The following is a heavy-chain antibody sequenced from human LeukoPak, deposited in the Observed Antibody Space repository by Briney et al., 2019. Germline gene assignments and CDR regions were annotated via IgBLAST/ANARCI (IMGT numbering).Heavy chain of an antibody. CDR3: ARDGATGGMDV. CDR2: TNPSGGST. CDR1: GYTFTSYY. J-gene: IGHJ6*02. V-gene: IGHV1-46*01. D-gene: IGHD3-16*01. Sequence: ASVKVSCKSSGYTFTSYYINWVRQAPGQGLEWMGITNPSGGSTSYAQKFQDRVAMTRDTSTSTVYMELSSLRSEDTAVYYCARDGATGGMDVWGQGTTVTVSS.